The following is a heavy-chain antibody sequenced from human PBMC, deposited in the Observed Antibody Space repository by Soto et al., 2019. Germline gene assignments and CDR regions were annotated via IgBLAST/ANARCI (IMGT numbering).Heavy chain of an antibody. V-gene: IGHV6-1*01. CDR2: TYYRSKWYN. CDR1: GDSVSSNSAA. D-gene: IGHD2-8*01. Sequence: SQTLSLTCAISGDSVSSNSAAWNWIRQSPSRGLEWLGRTYYRSKWYNDYAVSVKSRITINPDTSKNQFSLQLNSVTPEDTAVYYCAREGCTNGICSYYFDYWGQGTLVTVSS. CDR3: AREGCTNGICSYYFDY. J-gene: IGHJ4*02.